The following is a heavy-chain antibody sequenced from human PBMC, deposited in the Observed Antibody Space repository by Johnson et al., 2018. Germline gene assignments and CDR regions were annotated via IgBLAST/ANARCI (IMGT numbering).Heavy chain of an antibody. CDR2: ISHDGINK. J-gene: IGHJ6*03. V-gene: IGHV3-30*18. Sequence: QVQLVESGGGVVQPGGSLRLSCAASGFTFSRFGMHWVRQAPGKGLEWVAIISHDGINKLYGDSVKGRFTISRDNSKNTLYRQLNSLRPGYTALYFCAKSNAPSGYYMDVWGKGNTVTVSS. CDR1: GFTFSRFG. D-gene: IGHD3-10*01. CDR3: AKSNAPSGYYMDV.